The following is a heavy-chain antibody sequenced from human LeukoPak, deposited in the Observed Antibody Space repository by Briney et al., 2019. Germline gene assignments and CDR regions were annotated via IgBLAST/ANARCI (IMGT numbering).Heavy chain of an antibody. CDR2: ISAYNGNT. CDR1: GYTFTSYG. Sequence: GASVKVSCKASGYTFTSYGISWVRQAPGQGLEWMGWISAYNGNTNYAQKLQGRVTMTTDTSTSTAYMELRSLRSDDTAVYYCARGEIPYYDSGGYYYVLRPDFDYWGQGTLVTVSS. CDR3: ARGEIPYYDSGGYYYVLRPDFDY. D-gene: IGHD3-22*01. V-gene: IGHV1-18*01. J-gene: IGHJ4*02.